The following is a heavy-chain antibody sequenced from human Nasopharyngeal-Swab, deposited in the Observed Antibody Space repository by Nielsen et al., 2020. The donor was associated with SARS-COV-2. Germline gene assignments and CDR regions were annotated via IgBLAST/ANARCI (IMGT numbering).Heavy chain of an antibody. CDR1: AFTFSISA. V-gene: IGHV3-30-3*01. CDR3: AKESGGGHFQH. CDR2: ISYDGSNK. D-gene: IGHD3-10*01. J-gene: IGHJ1*01. Sequence: GESLKISCSASAFTFSISALHWVRPAPGKGLEWVAVISYDGSNKYYADSVKGRFTISRDNSKNTLYLQMNSLRAEDTAVYYCAKESGGGHFQHWGQGTLVTVSS.